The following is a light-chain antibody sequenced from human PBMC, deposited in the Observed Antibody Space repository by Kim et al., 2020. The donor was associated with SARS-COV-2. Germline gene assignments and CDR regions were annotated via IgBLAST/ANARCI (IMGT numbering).Light chain of an antibody. V-gene: IGLV1-47*01. J-gene: IGLJ3*02. CDR2: RNN. Sequence: GLRVTISCSGSSSNIGSHYVYWYQQRPGTAPNLLIYRNNERPSGVPDRFSGSKSGTSASLAISGLRSEDEADYYCAAWDDSLSGWVFGGGTQLTVL. CDR1: SSNIGSHY. CDR3: AAWDDSLSGWV.